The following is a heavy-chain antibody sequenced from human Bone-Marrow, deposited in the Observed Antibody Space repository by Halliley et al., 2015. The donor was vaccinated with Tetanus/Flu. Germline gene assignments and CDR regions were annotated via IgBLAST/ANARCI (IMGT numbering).Heavy chain of an antibody. J-gene: IGHJ3*02. D-gene: IGHD1-7*01. CDR1: GGSIGSSNYY. V-gene: IGHV4-39*01. CDR2: VYYTGNT. CDR3: ARPTGELRNAATFDI. Sequence: TLSLTCTVSGGSIGSSNYYWGWIRQPPGKGLEWIGCVYYTGNTYINPSLDSRVTISVDTSKNQFFLKLSSVTAADTAVYYCARPTGELRNAATFDIWGQGTMVTVSS.